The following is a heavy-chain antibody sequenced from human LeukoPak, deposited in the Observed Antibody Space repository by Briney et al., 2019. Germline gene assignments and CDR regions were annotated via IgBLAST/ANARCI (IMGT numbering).Heavy chain of an antibody. CDR2: IYTSGST. Sequence: SETLSLTCTVSGGSISSYYWSWIRQPTGKGLEWIGRIYTSGSTNYNPSLKSRVTMSVDTSKNQFSLKLSSVTAADTAVYYCARERIAARPRYYYMDVWGKGTTVTVSS. CDR1: GGSISSYY. D-gene: IGHD6-6*01. V-gene: IGHV4-4*07. CDR3: ARERIAARPRYYYMDV. J-gene: IGHJ6*03.